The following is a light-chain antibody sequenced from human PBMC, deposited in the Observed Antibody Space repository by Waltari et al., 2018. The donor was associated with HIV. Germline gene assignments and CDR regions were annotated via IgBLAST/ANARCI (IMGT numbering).Light chain of an antibody. Sequence: DIQMTQSPSTLSASVGDRVTITCRASQSVSSWLAWYQQKTGKAPKLLIYKASSLESGVPSRFSGSGSGTEFTLTISSLQHDYFATYYCQQYNSYWTFGQGTKVEIK. J-gene: IGKJ1*01. CDR3: QQYNSYWT. V-gene: IGKV1-5*03. CDR1: QSVSSW. CDR2: KAS.